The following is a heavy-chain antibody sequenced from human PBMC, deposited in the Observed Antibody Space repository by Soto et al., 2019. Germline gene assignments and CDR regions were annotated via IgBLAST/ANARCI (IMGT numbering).Heavy chain of an antibody. J-gene: IGHJ4*02. D-gene: IGHD3-3*01. V-gene: IGHV4-31*03. CDR3: ARAPETPSIVGVGLPYFFDY. CDR2: IFYSGSC. CDR1: GGSISSGTSY. Sequence: QVQLQESGPGLVKPSQTLSLTCTVSGGSISSGTSYWSWIRQRPGTGLEGIGYIFYSGSCYYTPSLRGRIMILADTFKNQFTLRLSSVTAADTAFYYCARAPETPSIVGVGLPYFFDYWGQGALVTVSS.